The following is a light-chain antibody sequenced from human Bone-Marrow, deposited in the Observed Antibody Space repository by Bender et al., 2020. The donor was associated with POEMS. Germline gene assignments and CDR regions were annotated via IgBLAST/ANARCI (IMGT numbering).Light chain of an antibody. V-gene: IGLV2-23*02. CDR1: SGDVGSYNL. CDR3: CSYAGSSTWV. CDR2: EVT. J-gene: IGLJ3*02. Sequence: QSALTQPASVSGSPGQSITISCTGTSGDVGSYNLVSWYQQHPGKAPKVIIHEVTKRPSGVSNRFSGSKSGNTASLTVSGLQADDEADYYCCSYAGSSTWVFGGGTKLTVL.